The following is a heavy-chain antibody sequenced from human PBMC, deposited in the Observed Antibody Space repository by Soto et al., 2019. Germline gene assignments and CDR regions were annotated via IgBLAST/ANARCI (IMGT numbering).Heavy chain of an antibody. D-gene: IGHD3-10*01. CDR2: ISSTAGRTS. CDR3: AKGVLSFHYGMEV. J-gene: IGHJ6*02. Sequence: GGSLRLSCATSGFTFNTYPMTWVRQSPGKGLEWVSSISSTAGRTSSYADSVKGRFAISRDFSDNTVYLQMNNLRVDDTAVYFCAKGVLSFHYGMEVWGQGTTVTVSS. CDR1: GFTFNTYP. V-gene: IGHV3-23*01.